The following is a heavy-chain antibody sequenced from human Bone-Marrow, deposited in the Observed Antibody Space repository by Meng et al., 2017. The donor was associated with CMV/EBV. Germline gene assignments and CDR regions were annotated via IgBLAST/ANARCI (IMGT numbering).Heavy chain of an antibody. V-gene: IGHV1-18*01. CDR2: ISAYNGNT. D-gene: IGHD3-16*01. Sequence: QVHLVQPGAAVKKPGASVRVSCKASGYTFTRYGISWVRQAPGQGLEWMGWISAYNGNTNYAQKLQGRVTMTTDTSTSTAYMELRSLRSDDTAVYYCAWGSETYYFDYWGQGTLVTVSS. J-gene: IGHJ4*02. CDR1: GYTFTRYG. CDR3: AWGSETYYFDY.